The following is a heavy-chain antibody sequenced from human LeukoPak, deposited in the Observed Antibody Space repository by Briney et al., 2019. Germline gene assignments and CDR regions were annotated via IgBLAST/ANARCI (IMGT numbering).Heavy chain of an antibody. Sequence: PSEALSLTCTVSGGSISSTIYYWGWIRQPPGKGLEWIGSNYYSGSTYYNPSLKSPVTMSVDTSQNQLSLKLSSVTAADTAVYFCAREGYGGNYGFDYWGQGILVTVST. CDR2: NYYSGST. CDR1: GGSISSTIYY. V-gene: IGHV4-39*02. J-gene: IGHJ4*02. D-gene: IGHD4-23*01. CDR3: AREGYGGNYGFDY.